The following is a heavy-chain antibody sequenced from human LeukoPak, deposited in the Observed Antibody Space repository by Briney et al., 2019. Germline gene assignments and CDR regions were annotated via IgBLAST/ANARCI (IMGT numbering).Heavy chain of an antibody. D-gene: IGHD3-10*01. CDR3: ARLPITMVRGGDYHYYYMDV. V-gene: IGHV3-7*01. J-gene: IGHJ6*03. Sequence: PGGSLRLSCAASGFTFSSYWMSWVRQAPGKGLEWVANIKQDGSEKYYVDSVKGRFTISRDNAKNSLYLQMNSLRAEDTAVYYCARLPITMVRGGDYHYYYMDVWGKGTTVTVSS. CDR2: IKQDGSEK. CDR1: GFTFSSYW.